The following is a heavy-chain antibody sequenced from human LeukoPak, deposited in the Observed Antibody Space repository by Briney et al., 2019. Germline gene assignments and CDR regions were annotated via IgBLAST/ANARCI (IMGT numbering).Heavy chain of an antibody. J-gene: IGHJ4*02. V-gene: IGHV1-8*01. Sequence: SVKVSCKASGYTFITCDINGVRQATGQGLDWMGWMNPNSGNTGYAQKFKGRVTITSYTSISTAYLEPSGLRSKDTAVYYFARVVFVYGDHYPIDYWGQGSLVTVSA. CDR3: ARVVFVYGDHYPIDY. CDR1: GYTFITCD. D-gene: IGHD4-17*01. CDR2: MNPNSGNT.